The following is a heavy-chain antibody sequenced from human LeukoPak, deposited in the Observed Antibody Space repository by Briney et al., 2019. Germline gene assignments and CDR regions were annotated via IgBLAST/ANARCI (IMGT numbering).Heavy chain of an antibody. J-gene: IGHJ4*02. CDR2: IYPGDSDT. Sequence: GESLKISCKGSGYNFISYLIGWVRQMPGKGLEWMGIIYPGDSDTRYSPSFQGQVTISADRSIGTAYLQWSSLKASDTAMYYCATTHCGGECYLYWGQGTLITVSS. CDR1: GYNFISYL. V-gene: IGHV5-51*01. CDR3: ATTHCGGECYLY. D-gene: IGHD2-21*01.